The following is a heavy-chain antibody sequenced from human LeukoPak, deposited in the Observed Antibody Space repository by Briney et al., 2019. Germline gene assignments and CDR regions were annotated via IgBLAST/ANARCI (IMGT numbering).Heavy chain of an antibody. CDR2: IIPILGIA. CDR1: GYTFTSYG. Sequence: GASVKVSCKASGYTFTSYGISWVRQAPGQGLEWMGRIIPILGIANYAQKFQGRVTITADKSTSTAYMELSSLRSEDTAVYYCARETYSYGNDAFDIWGQGTMVTVSS. D-gene: IGHD5-18*01. V-gene: IGHV1-69*04. CDR3: ARETYSYGNDAFDI. J-gene: IGHJ3*02.